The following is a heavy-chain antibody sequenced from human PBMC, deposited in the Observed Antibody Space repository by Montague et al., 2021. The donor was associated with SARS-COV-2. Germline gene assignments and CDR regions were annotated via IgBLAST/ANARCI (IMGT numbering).Heavy chain of an antibody. CDR1: GFTFSSYN. J-gene: IGHJ6*02. Sequence: SRRLSWSASGFTFSSYNTNWVRQAPGKGLEWVSSISSSSSTIYYADSVKGRFTISRVNAKNPLNLQMNSLRDEDTAVYYCAKEHIRGDDYYYYGMDVWGQGTTVTVSS. D-gene: IGHD3-16*01. CDR2: ISSSSSTI. V-gene: IGHV3-48*02. CDR3: AKEHIRGDDYYYYGMDV.